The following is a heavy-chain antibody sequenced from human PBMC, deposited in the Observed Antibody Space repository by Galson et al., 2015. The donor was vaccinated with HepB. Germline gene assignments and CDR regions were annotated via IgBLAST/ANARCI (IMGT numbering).Heavy chain of an antibody. Sequence: SCKASGYTFTSNGISWVRQAPGQGLEWMGWISTNSGNTKYAQKLQGRVTLTADTSTRTAYMELRRLRSDDTARYYCARDRSHSFVHWGQGTLVTVSS. D-gene: IGHD6-6*01. CDR2: ISTNSGNT. V-gene: IGHV1-18*04. CDR1: GYTFTSNG. J-gene: IGHJ4*02. CDR3: ARDRSHSFVH.